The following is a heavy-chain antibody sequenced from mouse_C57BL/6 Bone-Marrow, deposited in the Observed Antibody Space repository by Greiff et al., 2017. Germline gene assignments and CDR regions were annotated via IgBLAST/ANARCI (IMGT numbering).Heavy chain of an antibody. Sequence: VKLQQPGAELVRPGTSVKLSCKASGYTFTSYWMHWVKQRPGQGLEWIGVIDPSDSYTNYNQKFKGKATLTVDTSSSTAYMQLSSLTSEDSAVYYCARVPSYYGNYEGWFAYWGQGTLVTVSA. CDR1: GYTFTSYW. V-gene: IGHV1-59*01. D-gene: IGHD2-1*01. CDR2: IDPSDSYT. J-gene: IGHJ3*01. CDR3: ARVPSYYGNYEGWFAY.